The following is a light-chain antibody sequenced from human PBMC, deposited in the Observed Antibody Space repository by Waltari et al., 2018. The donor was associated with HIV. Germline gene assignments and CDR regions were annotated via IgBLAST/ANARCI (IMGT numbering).Light chain of an antibody. CDR2: RSK. Sequence: QSVLTQPPSASGTPGQRVAISCSGSSPNIGSTYVYWYQQLPGTAPNVRSDRSKQRPSGVPDRFSGSKSGTSASLAISARRSEDEADYYCATWDDSLSGPVFGGGTKLTVL. CDR1: SPNIGSTY. J-gene: IGLJ3*02. V-gene: IGLV1-47*01. CDR3: ATWDDSLSGPV.